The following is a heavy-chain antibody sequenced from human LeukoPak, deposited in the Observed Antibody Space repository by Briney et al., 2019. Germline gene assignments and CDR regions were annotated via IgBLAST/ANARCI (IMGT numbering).Heavy chain of an antibody. D-gene: IGHD3-3*01. CDR3: ARDRDYDFWSGAIYYYYYMDV. CDR2: IRSSSSTI. V-gene: IGHV3-48*04. Sequence: GGSLRLSCAASGFTLSSYSMNWVRQAPGKGLEWVSYIRSSSSTIYYADSVKGRFTISRDNAKNSLYLQMNSLRAEDTAVYYCARDRDYDFWSGAIYYYYYMDVWGKGTTVTVSS. CDR1: GFTLSSYS. J-gene: IGHJ6*03.